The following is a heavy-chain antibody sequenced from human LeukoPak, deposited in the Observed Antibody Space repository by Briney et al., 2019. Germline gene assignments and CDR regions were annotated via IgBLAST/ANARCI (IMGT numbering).Heavy chain of an antibody. J-gene: IGHJ3*02. CDR1: GFTFSSYA. V-gene: IGHV3-30*04. D-gene: IGHD2-21*02. CDR3: AREGEFEAYCRGDCYSDAFDI. Sequence: PGGSLRLSCAASGFTFSSYAMHWVRQAPGKGLEWVAVISYDGSNKYYADSVKGRFTISRDNSKNTLYLQMNSLRAEDTAVYYCAREGEFEAYCRGDCYSDAFDIWGQGTMVTVSS. CDR2: ISYDGSNK.